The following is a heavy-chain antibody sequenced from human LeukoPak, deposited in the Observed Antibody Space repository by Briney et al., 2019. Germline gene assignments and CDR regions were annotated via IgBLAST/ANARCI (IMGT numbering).Heavy chain of an antibody. CDR3: ASRHGSPSVYYFDY. CDR2: INPNNGGT. J-gene: IGHJ4*02. CDR1: GYIFIGYY. Sequence: ASVKVSCKASGYIFIGYYMHWVRQVPEQGLEWMGWINPNNGGTNYAQKFQGRVTMTRDTSISTAYMELSRLRSDDTAVYYCASRHGSPSVYYFDYWGQGSLVTVSS. D-gene: IGHD5-24*01. V-gene: IGHV1-2*02.